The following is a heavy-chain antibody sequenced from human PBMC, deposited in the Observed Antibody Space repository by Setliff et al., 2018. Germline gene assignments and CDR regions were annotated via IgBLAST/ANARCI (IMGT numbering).Heavy chain of an antibody. Sequence: GGSLRLSCAASGFTFSSYAMHWVRQAPGKGLEWVANIHQDGSERHYVDSVKGRFTISRDNAKNSLFLQMNILEVEDTAVYYCVRDWASGDDHWGRGTLVTVSS. J-gene: IGHJ4*02. D-gene: IGHD3-10*01. V-gene: IGHV3-7*01. CDR1: GFTFSSYA. CDR3: VRDWASGDDH. CDR2: IHQDGSER.